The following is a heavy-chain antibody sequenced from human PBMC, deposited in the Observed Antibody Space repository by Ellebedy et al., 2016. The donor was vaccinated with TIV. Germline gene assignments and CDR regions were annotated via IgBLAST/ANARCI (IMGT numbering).Heavy chain of an antibody. Sequence: ASVKVSCKASGYTFTGYYTHWVRQAPGQGLEWMGWINPNSGGTNYAQKFQGRVTMTRDTSISTAYMELSRLRSDDTAVYYCARGGYSSIGSLDYWGQGTLVTVSS. V-gene: IGHV1-2*02. D-gene: IGHD6-13*01. J-gene: IGHJ4*02. CDR1: GYTFTGYY. CDR3: ARGGYSSIGSLDY. CDR2: INPNSGGT.